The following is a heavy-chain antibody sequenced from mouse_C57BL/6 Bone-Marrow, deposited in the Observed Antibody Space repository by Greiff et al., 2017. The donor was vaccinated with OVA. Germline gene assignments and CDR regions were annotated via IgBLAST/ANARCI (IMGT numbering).Heavy chain of an antibody. J-gene: IGHJ4*01. CDR3: ARDGSGSYVGYAMDY. Sequence: EVHLVESGGGLVKPGGSLKLSCAASGFTFSSYAMSWVRQTPEKRLEWVATISDGGSYTYYPDNVKGRFTISRDNAKNNLYLQMSHLKSEDTAMYYCARDGSGSYVGYAMDYWGQGTSVTVSS. CDR1: GFTFSSYA. D-gene: IGHD2-3*01. V-gene: IGHV5-4*01. CDR2: ISDGGSYT.